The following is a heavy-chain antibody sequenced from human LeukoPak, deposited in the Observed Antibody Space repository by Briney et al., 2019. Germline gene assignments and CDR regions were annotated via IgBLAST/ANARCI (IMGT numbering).Heavy chain of an antibody. CDR2: IYYSGST. CDR1: GDSISSYY. V-gene: IGHV4-59*01. CDR3: ARAKKAVAGSFDY. J-gene: IGHJ4*02. D-gene: IGHD6-19*01. Sequence: SETLSLTCTVSGDSISSYYWSWIRQPPGKRLEWIGYIYYSGSTNYNPSLKSRLTISIDTSKNQLSLKLSSVTAADTAVYYCARAKKAVAGSFDYWGQGTLVTVSS.